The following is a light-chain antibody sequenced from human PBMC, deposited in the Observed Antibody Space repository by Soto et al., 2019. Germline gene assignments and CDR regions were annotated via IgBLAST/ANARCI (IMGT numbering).Light chain of an antibody. CDR2: DVT. Sequence: QSALTQPRSVSGSPGQSVTISCTGTSSDVGAYNYISWYQQHPGKAPKLMIYDVTQRPSGVPDRFSGSKSGNTASLTISGLQAEDEADYYCCPYAAGYTFSVFGGGTKVTVL. CDR3: CPYAAGYTFSV. CDR1: SSDVGAYNY. J-gene: IGLJ2*01. V-gene: IGLV2-11*01.